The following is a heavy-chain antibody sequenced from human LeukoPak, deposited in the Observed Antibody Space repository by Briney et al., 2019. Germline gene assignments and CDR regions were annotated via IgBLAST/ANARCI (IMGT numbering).Heavy chain of an antibody. CDR1: GGSFSGYY. CDR2: INHSGST. D-gene: IGHD2-15*01. Sequence: SETLSLTCAVYGGSFSGYYWSWIRQPPGKGLEWIGEINHSGSTNYNPSLKSRVTISVDTSKNQFSLKLSSVTAADTAVYYCARSGSRILTYWGQGTLVTVSS. J-gene: IGHJ4*02. V-gene: IGHV4-34*01. CDR3: ARSGSRILTY.